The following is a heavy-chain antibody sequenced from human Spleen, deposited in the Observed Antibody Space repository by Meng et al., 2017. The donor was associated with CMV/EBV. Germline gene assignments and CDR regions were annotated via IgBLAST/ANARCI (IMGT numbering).Heavy chain of an antibody. J-gene: IGHJ5*01. V-gene: IGHV3-11*04. CDR3: FRGHYDRA. CDR1: GFISSDYY. D-gene: IGHD3-10*02. CDR2: ISGTAGTI. Sequence: GESLKISCAASGFISSDYYMSWIRQAPGKGLEWVSYISGTAGTIYYADSVKGRFTISRDNAKNSLYLQMSSLRVEDTAVYYCFRGHYDRAWGHGTLVTVSS.